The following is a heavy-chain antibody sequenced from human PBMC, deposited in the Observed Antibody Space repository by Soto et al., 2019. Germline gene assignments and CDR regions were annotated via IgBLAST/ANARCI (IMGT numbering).Heavy chain of an antibody. Sequence: ASVKVSCKASGYTFTSYDINWVRQATGQGLEWMGWMNPNSGNTGYAQKFQGRVTMTRNTSISTAYMELSSLRSEDTAVYYCARGLAYYGSGSYSFFDYWGQGTLVTVSS. CDR2: MNPNSGNT. CDR1: GYTFTSYD. V-gene: IGHV1-8*01. CDR3: ARGLAYYGSGSYSFFDY. D-gene: IGHD3-10*01. J-gene: IGHJ4*02.